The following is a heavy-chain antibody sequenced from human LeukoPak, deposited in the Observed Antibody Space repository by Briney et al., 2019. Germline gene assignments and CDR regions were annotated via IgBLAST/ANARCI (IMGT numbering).Heavy chain of an antibody. CDR1: GGSISSSSYY. J-gene: IGHJ6*03. V-gene: IGHV4-39*01. CDR2: IYYSGST. D-gene: IGHD2-2*01. Sequence: SETLSLTCTVSGGSISSSSYYWGWIRQPPGKGLEWIGSIYYSGSTYYNPSLKSRVTISVDTSKNQFSLKLSSVTAADTAVYYCARLICSTSCYYYYYYYMDVWGKGTTVTVSS. CDR3: ARLICSTSCYYYYYYYMDV.